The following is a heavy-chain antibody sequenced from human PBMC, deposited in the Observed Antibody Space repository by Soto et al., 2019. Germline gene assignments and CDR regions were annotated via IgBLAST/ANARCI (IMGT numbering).Heavy chain of an antibody. V-gene: IGHV1-69*12. CDR2: IIPIFGTA. CDR1: GGTFSSYA. CDR3: ARDSARAPDSSSWYIVEYYYGMDV. D-gene: IGHD6-13*01. J-gene: IGHJ6*02. Sequence: QVQLVQSGAEVKKPGSSVKVSCKASGGTFSSYAISWLRQAPGQGLEWMGGIIPIFGTANYAQKFQGRVTITADESTSTAYMELSSLRSEDTAVYYCARDSARAPDSSSWYIVEYYYGMDVWGQGTTVTVS.